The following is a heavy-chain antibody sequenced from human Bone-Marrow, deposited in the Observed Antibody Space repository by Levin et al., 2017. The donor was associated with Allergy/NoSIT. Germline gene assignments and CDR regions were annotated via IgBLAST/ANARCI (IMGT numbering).Heavy chain of an antibody. Sequence: SCAASGFTFSDYYMSWIRQAPGKGLEWVSYISSSGSTIYYADSVKGRFTISRDNAKNSLYLQMNSLRAEDTAVYYCARDLGEGSSSWYVGYYYYYGMDVWGQGTTVTVSS. CDR3: ARDLGEGSSSWYVGYYYYYGMDV. CDR1: GFTFSDYY. J-gene: IGHJ6*02. D-gene: IGHD6-13*01. V-gene: IGHV3-11*01. CDR2: ISSSGSTI.